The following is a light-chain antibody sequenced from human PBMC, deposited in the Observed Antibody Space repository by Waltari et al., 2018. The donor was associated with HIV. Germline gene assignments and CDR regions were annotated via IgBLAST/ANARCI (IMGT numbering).Light chain of an antibody. J-gene: IGLJ2*01. CDR2: EVN. Sequence: QSALTQPPSASGSRGQSVTISCTGTSSDVGAYNYVSWYQQHPGMATKLIIYEVNKRPQWVPDRFSGSKSGNPASLTVSGLQAEDEADFYCSSYAGSAVVFGGGTKLTVL. CDR1: SSDVGAYNY. V-gene: IGLV2-8*01. CDR3: SSYAGSAVV.